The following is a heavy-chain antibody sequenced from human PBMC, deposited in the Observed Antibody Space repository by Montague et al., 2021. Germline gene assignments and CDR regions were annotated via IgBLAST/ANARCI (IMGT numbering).Heavy chain of an antibody. Sequence: SETLSLTCAVSGSIIKSEYYRGGIRQPHGKGREWMGSETNGGRTYYNQSLKSRVTISVDTSSNNFSLKLSSVTAADTAMYYCARERDRYYYMDIWGKGTTITVSS. CDR2: ETNGGRT. CDR1: GSIIKSEYY. V-gene: IGHV4-38-2*02. CDR3: ARERDRYYYMDI. J-gene: IGHJ6*03.